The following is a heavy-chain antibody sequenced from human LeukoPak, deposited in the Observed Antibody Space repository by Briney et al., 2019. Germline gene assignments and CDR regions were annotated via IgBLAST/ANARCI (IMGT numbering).Heavy chain of an antibody. CDR2: ISGSGGST. Sequence: PGGSLRLSCAASGFTFSSYAMSWVRQAPGKGLEWVSAISGSGGSTYYADSVKGRFTISRDNSKNTLYLQMNSLRAEDTAVYYCAKDWNYYDSSGYYPDYWGQGTLVTVSS. V-gene: IGHV3-23*01. J-gene: IGHJ4*02. CDR1: GFTFSSYA. D-gene: IGHD3-22*01. CDR3: AKDWNYYDSSGYYPDY.